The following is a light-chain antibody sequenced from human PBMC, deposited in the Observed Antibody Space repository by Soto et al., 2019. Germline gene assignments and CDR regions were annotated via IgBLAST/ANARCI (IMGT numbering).Light chain of an antibody. CDR1: QDITSA. J-gene: IGKJ4*01. Sequence: ALQLPQSPSSLSASVRDRVTITCRASQDITSALAWWQKKPGSPPKLLIYEASNLETGVPSRFSGSGSGTDFTLTISRLQPADFSTYDCQPFNNYPLTFGGGTRVDI. V-gene: IGKV1D-13*01. CDR3: QPFNNYPLT. CDR2: EAS.